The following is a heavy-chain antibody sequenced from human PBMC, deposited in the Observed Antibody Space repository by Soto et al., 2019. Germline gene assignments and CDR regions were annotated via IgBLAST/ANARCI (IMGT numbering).Heavy chain of an antibody. D-gene: IGHD3-22*01. J-gene: IGHJ4*02. CDR2: ISYNGSTK. CDR3: ARVSRAMILVFITVCFDC. Sequence: QVQLVESGGGVVQPGKSLRLSCSASGFTFNTYAMHWVRQAPGKGLEWVASISYNGSTKYYAGSVKGRFTISRDNSKNSLYLQMNSLRPEDTAVYYCARVSRAMILVFITVCFDCWGQGALVTVFS. CDR1: GFTFNTYA. V-gene: IGHV3-30-3*01.